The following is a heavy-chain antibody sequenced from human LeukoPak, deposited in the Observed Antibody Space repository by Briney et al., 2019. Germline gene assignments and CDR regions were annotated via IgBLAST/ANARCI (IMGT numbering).Heavy chain of an antibody. D-gene: IGHD3-22*01. V-gene: IGHV5-51*01. Sequence: GESLKISCKGSGYSFTNYWIGWVRQMPGKGLEWMGIIYPDDSDTRYSPSFQGQVTISADKSISTASLQWSSLKASDTAMYYCARQLNYYDSRGPVDYWGQGTLVTVSS. J-gene: IGHJ4*02. CDR2: IYPDDSDT. CDR3: ARQLNYYDSRGPVDY. CDR1: GYSFTNYW.